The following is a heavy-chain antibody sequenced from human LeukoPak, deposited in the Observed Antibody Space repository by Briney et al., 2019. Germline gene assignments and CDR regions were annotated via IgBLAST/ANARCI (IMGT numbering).Heavy chain of an antibody. CDR3: ARSSDYDFWSGYGVRNWFDP. V-gene: IGHV1-46*01. CDR1: GYTFTSYY. CDR2: INPSGGST. J-gene: IGHJ5*02. D-gene: IGHD3-3*01. Sequence: ASVKVSCKASGYTFTSYYMHWVRQAPGQGLEWMGIINPSGGSTSYAQKFQGRVTMTRDTSTSTVYMELSSLRSEDTAVYYCARSSDYDFWSGYGVRNWFDPWGQGTLVTVSS.